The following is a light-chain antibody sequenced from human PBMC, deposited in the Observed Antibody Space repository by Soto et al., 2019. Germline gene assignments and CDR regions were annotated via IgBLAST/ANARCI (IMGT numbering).Light chain of an antibody. CDR3: HQYNDWPMWT. Sequence: EKVMTQSPATLSVSPVERVTLSCRASQSVGIKLGWYQQKPGQAPRLLIYDASTRAAGIPARFSGSGSGTEFTLTISSLQSEDFAVYYCHQYNDWPMWTFGQGTKVDVK. V-gene: IGKV3-15*01. CDR2: DAS. CDR1: QSVGIK. J-gene: IGKJ1*01.